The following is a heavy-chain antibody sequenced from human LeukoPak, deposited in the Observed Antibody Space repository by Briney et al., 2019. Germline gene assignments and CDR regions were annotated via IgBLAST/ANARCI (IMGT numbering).Heavy chain of an antibody. J-gene: IGHJ4*02. CDR1: GGSSSGYY. D-gene: IGHD5-18*01. CDR2: INHSGST. Sequence: PSETLSLTCAVYGGSSSGYYWSWIRQPPGKGLEWIGEINHSGSTNYNPSLKSRVTISVDTSKNQFSLKLSSVTAADTAVYYCAVGAAMVTYYFDYWGQGTLVTVSS. CDR3: AVGAAMVTYYFDY. V-gene: IGHV4-34*01.